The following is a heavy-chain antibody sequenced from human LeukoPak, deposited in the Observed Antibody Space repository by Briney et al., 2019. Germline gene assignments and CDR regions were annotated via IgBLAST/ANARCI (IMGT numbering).Heavy chain of an antibody. V-gene: IGHV3-7*03. D-gene: IGHD3-9*01. CDR1: GFTFSSCW. CDR2: IKQDGSEK. J-gene: IGHJ4*02. Sequence: GGSLRLSCAASGFTFSSCWMSWVRQAPGKGLEWVANIKQDGSEKYYVDSVKGRFTISRDNAKNSLYLQMNSLRAEDTAVYYCASRSTDFYDILTGLPTGYWGQGTLVTVSS. CDR3: ASRSTDFYDILTGLPTGY.